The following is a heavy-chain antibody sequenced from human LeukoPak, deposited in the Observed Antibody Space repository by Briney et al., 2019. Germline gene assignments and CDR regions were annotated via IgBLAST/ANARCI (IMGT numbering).Heavy chain of an antibody. CDR2: MNPNSGNT. CDR3: ARDQAMVRGDNNWFDP. Sequence: ASVKVSCKASGGTFSSYDINWVRQATGQGLEWMGWMNPNSGNTGYAQKLQGRVTMTTDTSTSTAYMELRSLRSDDTAVYYCARDQAMVRGDNNWFDPWGQGTLVTVSS. V-gene: IGHV1-8*02. D-gene: IGHD3-10*01. CDR1: GGTFSSYD. J-gene: IGHJ5*02.